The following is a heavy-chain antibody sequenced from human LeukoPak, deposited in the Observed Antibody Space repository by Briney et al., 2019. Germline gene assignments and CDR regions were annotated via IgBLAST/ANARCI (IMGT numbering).Heavy chain of an antibody. J-gene: IGHJ4*02. V-gene: IGHV3-9*03. CDR2: ISWNGGSI. Sequence: PGGSLRLSCAASGFTFDDYAMHWVRQAPGKGLEWVSGISWNGGSIGYADSVKGRFTISRDNAKNSLYLQMNSLRAEDMALYYCAKSLSIAVAGYPDYWGQGTLVTVSS. D-gene: IGHD6-19*01. CDR3: AKSLSIAVAGYPDY. CDR1: GFTFDDYA.